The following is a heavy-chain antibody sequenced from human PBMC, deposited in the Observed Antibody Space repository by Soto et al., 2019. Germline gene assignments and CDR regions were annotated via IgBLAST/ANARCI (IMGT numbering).Heavy chain of an antibody. Sequence: PWLWRRLSCAPTGFMLGTYWMRWIPQAPGKGLEWVANIKQDGNEKYYADSVKGRFTVSRDNVKNFLHLQMSSLRCDDTAVYFCLRATLGWGNYYFRGLDVCGQRTTV. CDR3: LRATLGWGNYYFRGLDV. CDR1: GFMLGTYW. J-gene: IGHJ6*02. V-gene: IGHV3-7*01. D-gene: IGHD3-22*01. CDR2: IKQDGNEK.